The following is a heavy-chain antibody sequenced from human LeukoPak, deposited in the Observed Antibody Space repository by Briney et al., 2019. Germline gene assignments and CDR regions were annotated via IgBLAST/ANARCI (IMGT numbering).Heavy chain of an antibody. Sequence: PSETLSLTCAVYGGSFSGYYWSWIRQPPGKGLEWIGEINHSGSTNYNPSLKSRVTMSVDTSKNQFSLKLSSVTAADTAVYYCARHNVVVTATNWFDPWGQGTLVTVSS. CDR2: INHSGST. V-gene: IGHV4-34*01. CDR3: ARHNVVVTATNWFDP. J-gene: IGHJ5*02. D-gene: IGHD2-21*02. CDR1: GGSFSGYY.